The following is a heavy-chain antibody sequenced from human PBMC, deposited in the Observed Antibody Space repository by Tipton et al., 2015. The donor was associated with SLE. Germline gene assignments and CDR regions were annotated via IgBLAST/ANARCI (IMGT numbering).Heavy chain of an antibody. CDR3: ARLYINSWFFDL. V-gene: IGHV4-59*08. J-gene: IGHJ2*01. CDR1: GVSISDHS. D-gene: IGHD2-2*02. CDR2: VSYSGNT. Sequence: TLSLTCTVSGVSISDHSWTWIRQPPGKGLEWLAYVSYSGNTNYNPSLKSRATISVDTPTNHFSLSLNSVTAADTAVYYCARLYINSWFFDLWGQGTLVTVSS.